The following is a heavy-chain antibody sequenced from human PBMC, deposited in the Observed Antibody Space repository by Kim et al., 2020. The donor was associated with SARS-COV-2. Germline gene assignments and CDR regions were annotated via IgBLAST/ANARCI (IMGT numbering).Heavy chain of an antibody. J-gene: IGHJ4*02. CDR3: ARSHRSGGSCFDY. CDR1: GGTFSSYA. CDR2: IIPIFGTA. D-gene: IGHD2-15*01. Sequence: SVKVSCKASGGTFSSYAISWVRQAPGQGLEWMGGIIPIFGTANYAQKFQGRVTITADESTSTAYMELSSLRSEDTAVYYCARSHRSGGSCFDYWGQGTLVTVSS. V-gene: IGHV1-69*13.